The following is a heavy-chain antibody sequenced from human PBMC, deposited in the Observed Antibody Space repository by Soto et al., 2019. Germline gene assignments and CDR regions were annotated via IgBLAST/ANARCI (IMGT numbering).Heavy chain of an antibody. CDR3: ARSRGYYDSSGYFLAFDI. Sequence: ASVKVSCKASGGTFSSYAISWVRQAPGQGLEWMGGIIPIFGTANYAQKFQGRVTITADESTSTAYMELSSLRSEDTAVYYCARSRGYYDSSGYFLAFDIWGQGTMVTVSS. CDR2: IIPIFGTA. D-gene: IGHD3-22*01. V-gene: IGHV1-69*13. J-gene: IGHJ3*02. CDR1: GGTFSSYA.